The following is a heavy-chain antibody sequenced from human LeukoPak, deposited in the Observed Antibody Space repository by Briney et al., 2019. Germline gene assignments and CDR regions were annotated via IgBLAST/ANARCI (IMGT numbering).Heavy chain of an antibody. CDR1: GGSFSGYY. CDR2: IYTSGST. D-gene: IGHD3-16*01. CDR3: ARVVVITFGGDAFNI. Sequence: SETLSLTCAVYGGSFSGYYWSWIRQPAGKGLEWIGRIYTSGSTNYNPSLKSRVTMSVDTSKNQFSLKLSSVTAADTAVYYCARVVVITFGGDAFNIWGQGTMVTVSS. V-gene: IGHV4-59*10. J-gene: IGHJ3*02.